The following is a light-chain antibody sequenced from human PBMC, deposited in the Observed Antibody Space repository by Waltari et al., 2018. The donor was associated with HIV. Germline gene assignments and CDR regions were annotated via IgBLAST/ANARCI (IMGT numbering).Light chain of an antibody. Sequence: QSALTQPASVSGSPGQSITISCTGTSSDVGGYNYVSLYQQHPGKAPKLMIFEVINRLSGVSICFSGSKSVNTASLTISGLQAEDEADDYCSSYTTMITPDPNCVFGGGTKLTVL. J-gene: IGLJ3*02. CDR1: SSDVGGYNY. CDR2: EVI. V-gene: IGLV2-14*01. CDR3: SSYTTMITPDPNCV.